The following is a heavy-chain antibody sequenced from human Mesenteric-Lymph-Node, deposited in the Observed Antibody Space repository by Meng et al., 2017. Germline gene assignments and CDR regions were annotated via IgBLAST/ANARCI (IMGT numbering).Heavy chain of an antibody. D-gene: IGHD3-3*01. V-gene: IGHV7-4-1*02. CDR1: GYTFTSYA. CDR2: INTNTGNP. CDR3: ARGKTYYDFWSGYYNPPYYYYGMDV. Sequence: ASVKVSCKASGYTFTSYAMNWVRQAPGQGLEWMGWINTNTGNPTYAQGFTGRFVFSLDTSVSTAYLQISSLKAEDTAVYYCARGKTYYDFWSGYYNPPYYYYGMDVWGQGTMVTVSS. J-gene: IGHJ6*02.